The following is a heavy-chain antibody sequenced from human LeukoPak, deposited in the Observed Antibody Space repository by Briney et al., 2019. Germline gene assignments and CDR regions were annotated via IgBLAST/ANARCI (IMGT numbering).Heavy chain of an antibody. CDR2: ISAYNGNT. J-gene: IGHJ4*02. D-gene: IGHD5-12*01. V-gene: IGHV1-18*04. CDR3: ARVSRYGGYVADY. Sequence: ASVKVSCKASGYTFTGYYMHWVRQAPGQGLEWMGWISAYNGNTNYAQKLQGRVTMTTDTSTSTAYMELSSLRSEDTAVYYCARVSRYGGYVADYWGQGTLVTVSS. CDR1: GYTFTGYY.